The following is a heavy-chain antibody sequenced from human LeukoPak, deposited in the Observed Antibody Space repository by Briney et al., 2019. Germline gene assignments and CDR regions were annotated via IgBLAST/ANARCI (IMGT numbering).Heavy chain of an antibody. J-gene: IGHJ4*02. CDR2: ISGSGGST. Sequence: PGGSLRLSCAASGFTFSSYAMSWVRQAPGKGLEWVSAISGSGGSTYYADSVKGLFTISRDNAQKLLYLEMNSLRAEDSAVYYCARVGQSSGYWGQGTLVTVSS. V-gene: IGHV3-23*01. CDR3: ARVGQSSGY. CDR1: GFTFSSYA. D-gene: IGHD6-19*01.